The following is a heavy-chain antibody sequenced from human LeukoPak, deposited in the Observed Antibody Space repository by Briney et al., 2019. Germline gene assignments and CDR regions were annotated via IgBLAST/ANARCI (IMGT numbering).Heavy chain of an antibody. CDR1: GVSMSSYY. J-gene: IGHJ4*02. V-gene: IGHV4-59*01. CDR2: IYYSGSN. Sequence: SETLSLTCTVSGVSMSSYYWSWIRQPPGKGLEWIGYIYYSGSNKYNPSLKSRVAISIDTSKNQFSLKLNSVTTADTAVYYCARVGYSSSWYPDYWGQGTLVTVSS. D-gene: IGHD6-13*01. CDR3: ARVGYSSSWYPDY.